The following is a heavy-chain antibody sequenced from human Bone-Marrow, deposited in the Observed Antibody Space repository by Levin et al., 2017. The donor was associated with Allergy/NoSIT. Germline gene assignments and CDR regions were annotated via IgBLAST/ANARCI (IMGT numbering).Heavy chain of an antibody. J-gene: IGHJ4*02. V-gene: IGHV5-51*01. D-gene: IGHD3-22*01. CDR1: GYSFTSYW. CDR3: ARRARRRNYYDSSGYYYFDY. CDR2: IYPGDSDT. Sequence: GESLKISCKGSGYSFTSYWIGWVRQMPGKGLEWMGIIYPGDSDTRYSPSFQGQVTISADKSISTAYLQWSSLKASDTAMYYCARRARRRNYYDSSGYYYFDYWGQGTLVTVSS.